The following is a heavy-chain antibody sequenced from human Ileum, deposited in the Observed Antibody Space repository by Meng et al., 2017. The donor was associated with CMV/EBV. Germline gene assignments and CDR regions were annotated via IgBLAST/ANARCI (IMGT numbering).Heavy chain of an antibody. J-gene: IGHJ6*02. D-gene: IGHD5-24*01. CDR1: GFNFYTYD. CDR2: IYGGGSGAT. CDR3: AKGRSYNIGMDI. Sequence: GGSLRLSCAASGFNFYTYDMTWVRQAPGKGLEWVSVIYGGGSGATYYADSVKGRFTISRDDSKNTLYLQMNSLRADDTAVYYCAKGRSYNIGMDIWGQGTTVTVSS. V-gene: IGHV3-23*03.